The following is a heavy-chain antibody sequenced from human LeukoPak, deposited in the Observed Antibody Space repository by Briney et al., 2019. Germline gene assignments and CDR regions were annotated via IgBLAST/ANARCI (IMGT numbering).Heavy chain of an antibody. CDR3: ARAHMTTVTLGDY. D-gene: IGHD4-11*01. V-gene: IGHV1-2*02. J-gene: IGHJ4*02. Sequence: ASVKVSCKASGYTLTDYYIHWVRQAPGQGLEWMGWIHPNSGVTNYAQKFQGRATLTRDTPISTAYMEVSRLRSDDTAVYYCARAHMTTVTLGDYWGQGTLVTVSS. CDR1: GYTLTDYY. CDR2: IHPNSGVT.